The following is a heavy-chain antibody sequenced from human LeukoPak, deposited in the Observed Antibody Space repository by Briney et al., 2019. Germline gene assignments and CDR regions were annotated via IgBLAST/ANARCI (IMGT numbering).Heavy chain of an antibody. CDR2: IYNIGST. CDR3: ARVATGITSLEYFDY. Sequence: SETLSLTCTVSGGSIRSYYWNWIRQPPGKGLEWIGYIYNIGSTNYNPSLKSRVTISVDTSKNQFSLNLSSVTAADTAVYYCARVATGITSLEYFDYWGQGTLVTVSS. CDR1: GGSIRSYY. V-gene: IGHV4-59*08. D-gene: IGHD5-12*01. J-gene: IGHJ4*02.